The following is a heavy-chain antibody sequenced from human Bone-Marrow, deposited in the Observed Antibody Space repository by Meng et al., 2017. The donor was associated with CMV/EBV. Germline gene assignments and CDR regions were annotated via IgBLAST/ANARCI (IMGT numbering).Heavy chain of an antibody. V-gene: IGHV4-59*01. CDR2: IYYSGST. Sequence: GSLRLSCTVSGGSISSYYWSWIRQPPGKGLEWIGYIYYSGSTNYNPSLKSRVTMSVDTSKNQFSLNLNSVTAADTAVYYCARFLGRDYFDFWAQGTLVTVSS. D-gene: IGHD3-10*01. CDR1: GGSISSYY. J-gene: IGHJ4*02. CDR3: ARFLGRDYFDF.